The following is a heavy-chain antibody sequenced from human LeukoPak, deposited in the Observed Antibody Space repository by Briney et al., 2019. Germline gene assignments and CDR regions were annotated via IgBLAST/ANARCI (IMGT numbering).Heavy chain of an antibody. D-gene: IGHD3-9*01. J-gene: IGHJ6*03. CDR2: ISGSGGST. CDR3: AKGARFDWLSMDV. CDR1: GFTFSSYG. Sequence: GGSLRLSCAASGFTFSSYGMSWVRQAPRKGLEWVSAISGSGGSTYYADSVKGRFTISRDNSKNTLYLQMNSLRAEDTAVYYCAKGARFDWLSMDVWGKGTTVTISS. V-gene: IGHV3-23*01.